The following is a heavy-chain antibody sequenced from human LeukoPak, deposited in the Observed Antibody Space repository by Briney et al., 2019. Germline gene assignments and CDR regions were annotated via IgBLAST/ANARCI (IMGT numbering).Heavy chain of an antibody. V-gene: IGHV3-30*03. CDR1: GFTFSSYG. Sequence: PGGSLRLSCAASGFTFSSYGMHWVRQAPGKGLEWVAVISYDGSNKYYADSVKGRFTISRDNSKNTLYLQMNSLRAEDTAVYYCARVPRSDGTSRYYYYYMDVWGKGTTATVSS. CDR3: ARVPRSDGTSRYYYYYMDV. D-gene: IGHD5-24*01. J-gene: IGHJ6*03. CDR2: ISYDGSNK.